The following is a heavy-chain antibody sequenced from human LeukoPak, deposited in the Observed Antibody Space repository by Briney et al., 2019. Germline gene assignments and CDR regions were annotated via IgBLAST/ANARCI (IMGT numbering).Heavy chain of an antibody. D-gene: IGHD2-2*01. V-gene: IGHV3-11*04. CDR2: ISSSGSTI. J-gene: IGHJ4*02. CDR1: GFTFSDYY. CDR3: ARSTGYCSSTSCYGIFDY. Sequence: GGSLRLSCAASGFTFSDYYMSWIRQAPGKGLEWVSYISSSGSTIYYADSVKGRFTISRDNAKNSLYLQMNSLRAEDTAVYYCARSTGYCSSTSCYGIFDYWGQGTLVTVSP.